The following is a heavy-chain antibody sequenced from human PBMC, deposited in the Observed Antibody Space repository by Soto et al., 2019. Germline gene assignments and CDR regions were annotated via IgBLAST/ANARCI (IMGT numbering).Heavy chain of an antibody. V-gene: IGHV4-59*08. D-gene: IGHD2-2*01. Sequence: SETLSLTCTVSGGSISSYYWSWIRQPPGKGLEWIGYIYYSGSTNYNPSLKSRVTISVDTSKNQFSLKLSSVTAADTAVYYCARRRLVPAARGSWFDPWGQGTLVTVSS. CDR1: GGSISSYY. J-gene: IGHJ5*02. CDR2: IYYSGST. CDR3: ARRRLVPAARGSWFDP.